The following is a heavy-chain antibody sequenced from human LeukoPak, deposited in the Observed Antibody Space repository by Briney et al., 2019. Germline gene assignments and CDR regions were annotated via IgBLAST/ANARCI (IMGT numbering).Heavy chain of an antibody. CDR2: IRSNGDST. CDR3: VKRGGVYGSGSYAFDI. J-gene: IGHJ3*02. V-gene: IGHV3-64D*09. Sequence: PGGSLRLSCSASGFTFSSYAMHWVRQAPGKGLEYVSVIRSNGDSTHYADSVRGRFTISRDNSKDTLYLQMSSLRTEDTAVYYCVKRGGVYGSGSYAFDIWGHGTMVTVSS. D-gene: IGHD3-10*01. CDR1: GFTFSSYA.